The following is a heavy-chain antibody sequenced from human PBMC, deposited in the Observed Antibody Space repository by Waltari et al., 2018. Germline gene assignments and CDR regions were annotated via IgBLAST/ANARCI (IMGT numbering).Heavy chain of an antibody. CDR3: ARLTGKGENWFDP. D-gene: IGHD3-16*01. CDR1: GFTFSSYE. J-gene: IGHJ5*02. V-gene: IGHV3-48*03. Sequence: EVQLVESGGGLVQPGGSLRLSCAASGFTFSSYEMNWVRQAPGKGLEGVSYISSSGSTIYYADSVKGRFTIARDNAKNSLYLQMNSLRAEDTAVYYCARLTGKGENWFDPWGQGTLVTVSS. CDR2: ISSSGSTI.